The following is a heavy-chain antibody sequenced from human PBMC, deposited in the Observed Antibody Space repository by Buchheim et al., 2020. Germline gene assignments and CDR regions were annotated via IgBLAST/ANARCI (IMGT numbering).Heavy chain of an antibody. V-gene: IGHV3-74*01. J-gene: IGHJ4*02. CDR2: INSDGSIT. CDR1: GFTFSSYW. CDR3: SRDPSGYTSGWSPGDY. Sequence: ARLVESGGGLVQPGGSLRLSCAASGFTFSSYWMHWVRQAPGKGLVWVSRINSDGSITNYADSVKGRFTISRDNAKNTLFLQMNSLRADDTAVYYCSRDPSGYTSGWSPGDYWGQGTL. D-gene: IGHD6-19*01.